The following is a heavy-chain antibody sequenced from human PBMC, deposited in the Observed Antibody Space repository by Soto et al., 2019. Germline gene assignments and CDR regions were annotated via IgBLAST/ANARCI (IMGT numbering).Heavy chain of an antibody. CDR2: IERDDDDK. V-gene: IGHV2-70*13. Sequence: SGPTVVNPTDTLALTCTFSVFSLTSPGMCVSWIGEPPGKALEWLALIERDDDDKYYSTSLKTRLTISKDTRKNQVVLTMANMDPADTGTYYCARSIRGPRRFNGMDVWGQGTTVTVSS. CDR3: ARSIRGPRRFNGMDV. D-gene: IGHD1-20*01. J-gene: IGHJ6*02. CDR1: VFSLTSPGMC.